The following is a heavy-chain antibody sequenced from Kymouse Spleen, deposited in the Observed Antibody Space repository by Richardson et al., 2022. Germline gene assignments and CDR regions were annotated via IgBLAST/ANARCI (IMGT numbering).Heavy chain of an antibody. CDR1: GFTFSGSA. J-gene: IGHJ3*02. CDR3: TRSCSGGSCYSDAFDI. D-gene: IGHD2-15*01. CDR2: IRSKANSYAT. Sequence: EVQLVESGGGLVQPGGSLKLSCAASGFTFSGSAMHWVRQASGKGLEWVGRIRSKANSYATAYAASVKGRFTISRDDSKNTAYLQMNSLKTEDTAVYYCTRSCSGGSCYSDAFDIWGQGTMVTVSS. V-gene: IGHV3-73*02.